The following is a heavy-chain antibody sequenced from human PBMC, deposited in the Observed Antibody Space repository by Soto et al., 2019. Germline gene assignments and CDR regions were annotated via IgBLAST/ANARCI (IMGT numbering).Heavy chain of an antibody. CDR3: AKPFQXXGYHYDIWYFDL. CDR1: GFTFSSYG. D-gene: IGHD3-9*01. CDR2: ISHDGSTR. V-gene: IGHV3-30*03. J-gene: IGHJ2*01. Sequence: QVQLVESGGGVVQPGSSLRLSCVASGFTFSSYGMHWVRQAPDKGLEWVAVISHDGSTRYYADSVKGRFTISRDNSKXXXXXXXXXLXXXXXXXXXXAKPFQXXGYHYDIWYFDLWGRGTLVTVSS.